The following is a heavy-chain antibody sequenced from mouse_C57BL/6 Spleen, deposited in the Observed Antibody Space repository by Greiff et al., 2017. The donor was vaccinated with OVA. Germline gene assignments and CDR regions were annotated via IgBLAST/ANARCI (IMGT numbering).Heavy chain of an antibody. CDR2: INPYNGGT. D-gene: IGHD2-12*01. V-gene: IGHV1-19*01. Sequence: EVQRVESGPVLVKPGASVKMSCKASGYTFTDYYMNWVKQSHGKSLEWIGVINPYNGGTSYNQKFKGKATLTVDKSSSTAYMELNSLTSEDSAVYYCAKKDYNWYFDVWGTGTTVTVSS. CDR3: AKKDYNWYFDV. CDR1: GYTFTDYY. J-gene: IGHJ1*03.